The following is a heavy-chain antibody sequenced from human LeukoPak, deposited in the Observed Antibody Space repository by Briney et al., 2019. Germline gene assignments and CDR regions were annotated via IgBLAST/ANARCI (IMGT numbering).Heavy chain of an antibody. J-gene: IGHJ5*02. CDR2: FDPEDGET. CDR3: ARSHEESGSYEFDP. D-gene: IGHD1-26*01. Sequence: GSVRVSCKVSGYTLTELSMHWVRQAPGKGLEWMGGFDPEDGETIYAQKFQGRVTMTEDTSTDTAYMELSSLRSEDTAVYYCARSHEESGSYEFDPWGQGTLVTVSS. V-gene: IGHV1-24*01. CDR1: GYTLTELS.